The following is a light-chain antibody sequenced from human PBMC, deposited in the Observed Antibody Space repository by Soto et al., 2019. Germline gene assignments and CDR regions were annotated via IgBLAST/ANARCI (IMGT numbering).Light chain of an antibody. Sequence: DIPLTQSPSFLSASVGDRVTITCRASQGINIFLAWFQQKPGKAPNLLISAASTLQSGVPSRFSGSVSETEFTLTITSLQPEDSATYYCQQRNSYPRTFGQGTKVEIK. CDR1: QGINIF. J-gene: IGKJ2*01. V-gene: IGKV1-9*01. CDR3: QQRNSYPRT. CDR2: AAS.